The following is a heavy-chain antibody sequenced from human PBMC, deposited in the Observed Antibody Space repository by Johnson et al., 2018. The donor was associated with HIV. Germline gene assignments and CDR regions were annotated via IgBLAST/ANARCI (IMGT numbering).Heavy chain of an antibody. CDR2: VGSDGSNR. V-gene: IGHV3-30*02. D-gene: IGHD2-8*01. Sequence: QVQLVESGGGVVQPGESLRLSCAASGFSFRNYGMHWVRQAPGKGLEWVASVGSDGSNRYYADSVKGRFTISRDNSKNTLYLQMNSLRAEDTAVYYCARDGDLNRYCTNGVCSDAFDIWGQGTMVTVSS. J-gene: IGHJ3*02. CDR1: GFSFRNYG. CDR3: ARDGDLNRYCTNGVCSDAFDI.